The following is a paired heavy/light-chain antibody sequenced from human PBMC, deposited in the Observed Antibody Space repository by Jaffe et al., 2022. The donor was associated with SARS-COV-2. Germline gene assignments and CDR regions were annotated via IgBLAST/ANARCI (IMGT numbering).Heavy chain of an antibody. D-gene: IGHD2-21*02. V-gene: IGHV3-23*01. CDR3: GKDPGLLWPLA. J-gene: IGHJ5*02. Sequence: EVRLLESGGGLVQPGGSLRLSCVASGLTFSSYTMSWVRQAPGKGLEWVAGIRGSGGGTDYADSVKGRFTVSRDNSKDTLYLQMDSLRAEDTAVYYCGKDPGLLWPLAWGQGTLVTVSS. CDR2: IRGSGGGT. CDR1: GLTFSSYT.
Light chain of an antibody. V-gene: IGKV3-15*01. CDR1: QSVSSN. CDR3: QQSNNWPWT. J-gene: IGKJ1*01. CDR2: STS. Sequence: EIVMTQSPATLSMSPGERATLSCRASQSVSSNLAWYQQKPGQAPRLLIYSTSTRATNIPARFSGSGSGTEFTLTISSLQSEDFAVYYCQQSNNWPWTFGLGTKVEIK.